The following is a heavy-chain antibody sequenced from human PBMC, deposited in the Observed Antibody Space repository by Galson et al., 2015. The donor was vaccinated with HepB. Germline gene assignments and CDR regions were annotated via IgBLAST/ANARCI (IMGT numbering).Heavy chain of an antibody. CDR1: GGTFSSYA. Sequence: SVKVSCKASGGTFSSYAISWVRQAPGQGLEWVGGIIPIFGTANYAQKFQGRVTITADESTSTAYMELSSLRSEDTAVYYCARLRITIFGVLSKQNYYYYGMDVWGQGTTVTVSS. CDR2: IIPIFGTA. CDR3: ARLRITIFGVLSKQNYYYYGMDV. J-gene: IGHJ6*02. D-gene: IGHD3-3*01. V-gene: IGHV1-69*13.